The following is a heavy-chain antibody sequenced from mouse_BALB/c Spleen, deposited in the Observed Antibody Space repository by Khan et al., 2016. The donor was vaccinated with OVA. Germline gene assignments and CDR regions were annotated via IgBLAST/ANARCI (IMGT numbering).Heavy chain of an antibody. CDR2: ISSGSTYT. V-gene: IGHV5-6-4*01. CDR3: TRDGNYAHWYFDV. Sequence: EVQLVESGGGLVKPGGSLKLSCAASGFTFSSYTMSWVRQTPEKRLEWVATISSGSTYTYYPDSVKGRFTISRDNAKNTLDLQMSSLKSEDTALYYGTRDGNYAHWYFDVWGAGTTVTVSS. CDR1: GFTFSSYT. J-gene: IGHJ1*01. D-gene: IGHD2-1*01.